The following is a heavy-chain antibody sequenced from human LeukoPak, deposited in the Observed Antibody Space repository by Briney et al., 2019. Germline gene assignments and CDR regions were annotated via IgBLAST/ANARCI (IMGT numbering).Heavy chain of an antibody. D-gene: IGHD2-21*02. J-gene: IGHJ5*02. CDR2: INHSGST. CDR3: ARSTALSWRRFDP. Sequence: PSETLSLTCAVSGGSISSYYWSWIRQPPRKGLEWIGEINHSGSTNYNPSLKSRVTISVDTSKNHFSLKLSSVTAADTAVYYCARSTALSWRRFDPWGQGTLVTVSS. V-gene: IGHV4-34*01. CDR1: GGSISSYY.